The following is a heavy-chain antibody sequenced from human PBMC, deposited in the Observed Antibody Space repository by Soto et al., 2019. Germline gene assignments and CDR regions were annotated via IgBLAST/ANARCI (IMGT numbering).Heavy chain of an antibody. J-gene: IGHJ6*02. D-gene: IGHD3-10*01. Sequence: ASVKVSCKASGGTFSSYAISWVRQAPGQGLEWMGGIIPIFGTASYAQKFQGRVTITADESTSTAYMELSSLRSEDTAVYYCAIPGYGSGSVYYYYGMDVWGQGTTVTVSS. CDR2: IIPIFGTA. V-gene: IGHV1-69*13. CDR1: GGTFSSYA. CDR3: AIPGYGSGSVYYYYGMDV.